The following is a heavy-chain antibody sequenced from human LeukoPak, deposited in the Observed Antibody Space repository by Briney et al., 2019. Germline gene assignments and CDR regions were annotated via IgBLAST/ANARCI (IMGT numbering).Heavy chain of an antibody. V-gene: IGHV3-74*01. CDR2: ISKDGSTS. CDR1: GFTFSNHW. J-gene: IGHJ5*02. Sequence: PGGSLRLSCEASGFTFSNHWMHWVRHAPGKGLVWVSVISKDGSTSIYADSVRGRLTISRDNAKNTLYLQMNSLRVEDTSVYYCARDYYMGIVDQWGQGTRVTVSS. CDR3: ARDYYMGIVDQ. D-gene: IGHD3-22*01.